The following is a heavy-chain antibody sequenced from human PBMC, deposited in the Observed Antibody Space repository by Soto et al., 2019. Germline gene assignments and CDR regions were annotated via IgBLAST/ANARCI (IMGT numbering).Heavy chain of an antibody. CDR1: GYTFTSYG. V-gene: IGHV1-18*01. J-gene: IGHJ4*02. Sequence: QVQLVHSGAEVKKPGASVKVSCKASGYTFTSYGISWVRQAPGQGLEWMGWISAYNGNTNYAQKLQGRVTMTTDTPTSTAYMELRSLRSDDTAVYYCARENDILTGYYSPLFDFWGQGTLVTVSS. CDR3: ARENDILTGYYSPLFDF. CDR2: ISAYNGNT. D-gene: IGHD3-9*01.